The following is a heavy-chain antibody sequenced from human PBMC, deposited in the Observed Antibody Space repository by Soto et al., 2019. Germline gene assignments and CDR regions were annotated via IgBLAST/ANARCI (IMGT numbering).Heavy chain of an antibody. J-gene: IGHJ4*02. V-gene: IGHV1-3*01. CDR1: GYTFTSYA. D-gene: IGHD5-12*01. CDR3: ARGGSGYVRYYYFDY. CDR2: INAGNGNT. Sequence: ASVKVSCKASGYTFTSYAMHWVRQAPGQRLEWMGWINAGNGNTKYSQKFQGRVTITRDTSASTAYMELSSLRSEDTAVYYCARGGSGYVRYYYFDYWGQGTLVTV.